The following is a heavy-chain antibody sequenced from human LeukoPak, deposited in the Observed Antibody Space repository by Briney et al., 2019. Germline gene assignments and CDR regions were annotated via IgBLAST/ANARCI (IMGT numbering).Heavy chain of an antibody. D-gene: IGHD2-2*01. V-gene: IGHV4-39*01. J-gene: IGHJ4*02. CDR3: ARGSPYHY. CDR1: GGSISSSPYY. CDR2: INYSGST. Sequence: SETLSLTCTVSGGSISSSPYYWGWIRRPPGKGLEYIGSINYSGSTYYNPSLRSRVTISVDTSQNQFSLKLSSVTAADTAVYYCARGSPYHYWGQGTLVTVSS.